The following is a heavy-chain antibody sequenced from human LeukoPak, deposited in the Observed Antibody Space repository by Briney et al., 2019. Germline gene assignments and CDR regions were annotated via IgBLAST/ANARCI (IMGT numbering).Heavy chain of an antibody. D-gene: IGHD3-3*01. CDR1: GYTFTTDY. CDR2: INPSGGST. CDR3: APGAPVLRFLEWLSGY. V-gene: IGHV1-46*01. Sequence: GASVKVPCKASGYTFTTDYIHWVRQAPGQGLEWMGIINPSGGSTSYAQKFQGRVTMTRDTSISTAYMELSRLRSDDTAVYYCAPGAPVLRFLEWLSGYWGQGTLVTVSS. J-gene: IGHJ4*02.